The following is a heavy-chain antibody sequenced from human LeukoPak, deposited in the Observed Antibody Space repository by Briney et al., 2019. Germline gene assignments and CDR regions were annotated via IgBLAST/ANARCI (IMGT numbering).Heavy chain of an antibody. Sequence: PGGSLRLSCAASGFTFSTYAMSWVRQAPGKGLEWVSGISGSGGNTYYADSVKGRFTISRDNSKNTLYLQTNTLGAEDTAVYYCANGGSSTWYGSQDAFDIWGQGTMVTVSS. D-gene: IGHD6-13*01. CDR3: ANGGSSTWYGSQDAFDI. CDR1: GFTFSTYA. V-gene: IGHV3-23*01. CDR2: ISGSGGNT. J-gene: IGHJ3*02.